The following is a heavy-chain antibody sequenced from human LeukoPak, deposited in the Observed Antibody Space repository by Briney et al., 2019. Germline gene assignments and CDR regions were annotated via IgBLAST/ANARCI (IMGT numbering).Heavy chain of an antibody. CDR3: ARDAGEQLAFDY. CDR1: RGSISGGGYY. V-gene: IGHV4-31*03. Sequence: PSQTLSLTCTVSRGSISGGGYYCSSIRQHPGKGLGWIGYISYSGSTYSTPSLKSRATISVDTTKNQFSLKLSAVTAADTAVYYCARDAGEQLAFDYWGQRTLVTVSS. CDR2: ISYSGST. D-gene: IGHD6-13*01. J-gene: IGHJ4*02.